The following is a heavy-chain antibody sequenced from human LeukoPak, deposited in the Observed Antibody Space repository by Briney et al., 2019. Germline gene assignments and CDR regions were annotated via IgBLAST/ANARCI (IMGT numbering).Heavy chain of an antibody. CDR2: IYHSGST. D-gene: IGHD2-2*02. J-gene: IGHJ6*04. Sequence: TSETLSLTCAVSGGSISSSNWWSWVRQPPGKGLEWIGEIYHSGSTNYSPSLKSRVTISVDKSKNQFSLKLSSVTAADTAVYYCARWGVVPAAIYYYYGMDVWGKGTTVTVSS. CDR1: GGSISSSNW. CDR3: ARWGVVPAAIYYYYGMDV. V-gene: IGHV4-4*02.